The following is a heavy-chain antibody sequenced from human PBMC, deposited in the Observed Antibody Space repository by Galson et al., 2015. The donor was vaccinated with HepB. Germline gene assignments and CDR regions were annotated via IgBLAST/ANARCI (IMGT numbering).Heavy chain of an antibody. Sequence: LSCAASGFTFSSYGMHWVRQAPGKGLEWVAVISYDGSNKYYADSVKGRFTISRDNSKNTLYLQMNSLRAEDTAVYYCAKDPGMVRGVGFDYWGQGTLVTVSS. V-gene: IGHV3-30*18. CDR2: ISYDGSNK. D-gene: IGHD3-10*01. CDR3: AKDPGMVRGVGFDY. J-gene: IGHJ4*02. CDR1: GFTFSSYG.